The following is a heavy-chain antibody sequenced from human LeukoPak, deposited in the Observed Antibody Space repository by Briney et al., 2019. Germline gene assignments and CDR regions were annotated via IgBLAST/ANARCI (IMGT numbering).Heavy chain of an antibody. D-gene: IGHD3-10*01. J-gene: IGHJ3*02. CDR2: ISAYNGNT. V-gene: IGHV1-18*01. CDR1: GYTFTSHG. CDR3: ARDSVRHYGSGSYYSPQAFDI. Sequence: ASVKVSCKASGYTFTSHGISWVRQAPGQGLEWMGWISAYNGNTNYAQKLQGRVTMTTDTSTSTAYMELRSLRSDDTAVYYCARDSVRHYGSGSYYSPQAFDIWGQGTMVTVSS.